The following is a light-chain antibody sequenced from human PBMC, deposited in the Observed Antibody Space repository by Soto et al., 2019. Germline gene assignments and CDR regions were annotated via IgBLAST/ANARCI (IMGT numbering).Light chain of an antibody. CDR2: GNS. J-gene: IGLJ3*02. CDR3: QSYDSSLGGWV. Sequence: QSVLTQPPSVSGAPGQRVTISCTGSSSNIGAGYDVHWYQQLPGTAPKLLIYGNSNRPSGVPDRFSGSKSGTSASRAITGLQAEDEADYYCQSYDSSLGGWVFGGGTKVTVL. CDR1: SSNIGAGYD. V-gene: IGLV1-40*01.